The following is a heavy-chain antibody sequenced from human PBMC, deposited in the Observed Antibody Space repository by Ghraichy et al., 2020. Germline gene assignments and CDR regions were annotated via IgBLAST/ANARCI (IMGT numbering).Heavy chain of an antibody. CDR1: GGSFSGYY. J-gene: IGHJ4*02. D-gene: IGHD6-19*01. Sequence: SETLSLTCAVYGGSFSGYYWSWIRQPPGKGLEWIGEINHSGSTNYNPSLKSRVTISVDTSKNQFSLKLSSVTAADTAVYYCARRDSVAGRLKYDYWGQGTLVTVSS. CDR2: INHSGST. CDR3: ARRDSVAGRLKYDY. V-gene: IGHV4-34*01.